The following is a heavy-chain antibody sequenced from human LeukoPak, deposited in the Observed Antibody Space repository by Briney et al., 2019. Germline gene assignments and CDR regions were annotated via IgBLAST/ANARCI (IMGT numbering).Heavy chain of an antibody. CDR3: VREAYDIRDY. D-gene: IGHD3-9*01. J-gene: IGHJ4*02. V-gene: IGHV3-48*02. Sequence: GGSLRLSCAASGFTFSNAWMSWVRQAPGKGLEWVSYISSSSNTIYYAGSVRGRFTISRDNAKDSLYLQMNSLRDEDTAVYYCVREAYDIRDYWGQGTLVTVSS. CDR1: GFTFSNAW. CDR2: ISSSSNTI.